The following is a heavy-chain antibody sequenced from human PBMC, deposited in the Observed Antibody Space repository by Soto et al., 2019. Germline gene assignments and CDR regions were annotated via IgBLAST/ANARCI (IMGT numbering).Heavy chain of an antibody. CDR3: ARYRFTATWSKFDY. Sequence: SETLSLTCAVYVGSFSGYYWSWIRQPPGKGLEWIGEINHSGSTNYNPSLKSRVTISVDTSKNQFSLKLSSVTAADTAVYYCARYRFTATWSKFDYWGQGTQVTVSS. J-gene: IGHJ4*02. V-gene: IGHV4-34*01. CDR1: VGSFSGYY. CDR2: INHSGST. D-gene: IGHD3-16*02.